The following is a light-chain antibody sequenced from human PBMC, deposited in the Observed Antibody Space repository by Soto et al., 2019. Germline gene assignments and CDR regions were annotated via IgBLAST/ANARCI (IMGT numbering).Light chain of an antibody. J-gene: IGLJ1*01. CDR1: SRDVGGYNY. CDR2: DVS. Sequence: QSSLTQPASVSGSPGQSITISFTGGSRDVGGYNYVSSYQQYPGKAPKLTIYDVSNRPSGVSNRFSGSKSGNTASLTTSGLQAEDEADYYCSSYTISNTVVFGSGTKVTVL. V-gene: IGLV2-14*01. CDR3: SSYTISNTVV.